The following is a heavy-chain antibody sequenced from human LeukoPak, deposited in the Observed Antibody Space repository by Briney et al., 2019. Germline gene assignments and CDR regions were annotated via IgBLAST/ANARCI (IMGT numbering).Heavy chain of an antibody. CDR2: IYTSGVT. CDR3: AREWTSGDGSGYPYYFDY. Sequence: SETLSLTCTVSGGSMSSFYWDWIRRPAGKGLQWIGRIYTSGVTNYNPSLKSRVIMSVDTSKNQFSLKLSSVTAADTAVYYCAREWTSGDGSGYPYYFDYWGPGTLVTVSS. J-gene: IGHJ4*02. D-gene: IGHD3-22*01. CDR1: GGSMSSFY. V-gene: IGHV4-4*07.